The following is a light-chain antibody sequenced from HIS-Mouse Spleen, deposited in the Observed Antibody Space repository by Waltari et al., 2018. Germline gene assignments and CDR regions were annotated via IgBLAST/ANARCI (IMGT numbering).Light chain of an antibody. J-gene: IGKJ3*01. CDR1: QSLLYSTGYNY. V-gene: IGKV2-28*01. Sequence: DIVMTQSPLSLPVSPGEQASISCRSSQSLLYSTGYNYLDWYLQNPGQSPQLLIYLGSNRASGVPDRFSGSGSGTDFTLKISRVEAEDVGVYYCMQALQTPFTFGPGTKVDIK. CDR2: LGS. CDR3: MQALQTPFT.